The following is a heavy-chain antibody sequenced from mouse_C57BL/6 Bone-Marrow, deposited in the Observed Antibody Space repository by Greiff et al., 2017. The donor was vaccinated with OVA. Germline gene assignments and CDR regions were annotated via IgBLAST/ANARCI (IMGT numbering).Heavy chain of an antibody. V-gene: IGHV5-6*02. Sequence: EVKLVESGGDLVKPGGSLKLSCAASGFTFSSYGMSWVRQTPDKRLEWVANISSGGSYTYYPDSVKGRFTISRDNAKNTLYMQMSSLKPEDTTMYYCERHPTYYGSSYDYFDYWGQGTTLTVSS. D-gene: IGHD1-1*01. J-gene: IGHJ2*01. CDR1: GFTFSSYG. CDR2: ISSGGSYT. CDR3: ERHPTYYGSSYDYFDY.